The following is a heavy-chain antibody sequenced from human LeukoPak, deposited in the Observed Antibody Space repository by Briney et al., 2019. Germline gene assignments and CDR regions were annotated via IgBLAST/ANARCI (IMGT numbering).Heavy chain of an antibody. D-gene: IGHD3-16*01. CDR2: INPDDSEI. CDR3: ARRGGSPLDY. J-gene: IGHJ4*02. V-gene: IGHV5-51*01. CDR1: GYSFTNYW. Sequence: GESLQISCQGSGYSFTNYWIGWVRQTPGKGLEWMGIINPDDSEIKYSPSLQGQVTISADKSISTAYLQWSSLKASDTAMYYCARRGGSPLDYWGQGTLVTVSS.